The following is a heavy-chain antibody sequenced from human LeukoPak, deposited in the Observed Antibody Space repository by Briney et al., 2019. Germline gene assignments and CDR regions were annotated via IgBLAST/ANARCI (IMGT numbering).Heavy chain of an antibody. Sequence: PSETLSLTRTVSGGSISSTSYYWGWIRQPPGKGLEWIGSIYYSGSTYYNPSLKSRVTISVDTSKNQFSLKLSSVTAADSAVYYCARSPRSYYGSRSWIDYWGQGTLVTVSS. J-gene: IGHJ4*02. V-gene: IGHV4-39*01. CDR1: GGSISSTSYY. CDR2: IYYSGST. D-gene: IGHD3-10*01. CDR3: ARSPRSYYGSRSWIDY.